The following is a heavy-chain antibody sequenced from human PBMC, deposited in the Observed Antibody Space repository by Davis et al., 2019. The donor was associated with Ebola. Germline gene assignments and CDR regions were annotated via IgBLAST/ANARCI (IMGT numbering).Heavy chain of an antibody. Sequence: GESLKISCAASGFTFSSYWMHWVRQAPGKGLVWVSRINSDGSSTSYADSVKGRFTIPRDNAKNSLYLQMNSLRAEDTAVYYCARGPLRFLEWLLGYYFDYWGQGTLVTVSS. J-gene: IGHJ4*02. V-gene: IGHV3-74*01. CDR3: ARGPLRFLEWLLGYYFDY. D-gene: IGHD3-3*01. CDR2: INSDGSST. CDR1: GFTFSSYW.